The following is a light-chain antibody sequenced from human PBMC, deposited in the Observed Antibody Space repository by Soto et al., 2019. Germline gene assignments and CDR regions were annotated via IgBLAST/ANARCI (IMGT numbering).Light chain of an antibody. Sequence: DIVMTQFPDSLGVSLVERSTINWRSSQSLLYIANNKNNLAWYQQKPGQAPRLLIYGASTRATGIPARFSGSGSGTEFTLTISSLQSEDFAVYYCQQYDNWPLTFGGGTKVDIK. J-gene: IGKJ4*01. CDR1: QSLLYIANNKNN. CDR3: QQYDNWPLT. CDR2: GAS. V-gene: IGKV4-1*01.